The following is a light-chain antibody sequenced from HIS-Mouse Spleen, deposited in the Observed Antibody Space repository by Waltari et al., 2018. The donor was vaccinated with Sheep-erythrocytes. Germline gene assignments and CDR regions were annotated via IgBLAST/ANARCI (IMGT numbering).Light chain of an antibody. J-gene: IGLJ1*01. V-gene: IGLV2-11*01. CDR2: DVS. CDR3: CSYAGSYNHV. Sequence: QSALTQPRSVSGSPGQSVTISCPGTSSDVGGYNYVSWYQQHPGKAPKLMIYDVSKRPSGVPDRFSGSKSGNTAPLTISGLQAEDEADYYCCSYAGSYNHVFATGTKVTVL. CDR1: SSDVGGYNY.